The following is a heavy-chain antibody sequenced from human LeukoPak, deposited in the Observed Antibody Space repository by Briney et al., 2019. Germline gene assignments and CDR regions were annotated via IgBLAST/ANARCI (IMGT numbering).Heavy chain of an antibody. CDR1: GFTFGDYA. V-gene: IGHV3-49*03. CDR2: IRSKAYGGTT. J-gene: IGHJ3*02. D-gene: IGHD2-21*02. CDR3: TRGGPAIVVVTAQLGGRAFDI. Sequence: GGSLRLSCTASGFTFGDYAMSWFRQAPGKGLEWVGFIRSKAYGGTTEYAASVKGRFTISRDDSKSIAYLQMNSLKTEDTAVYYCTRGGPAIVVVTAQLGGRAFDIWGQGTMVTVSS.